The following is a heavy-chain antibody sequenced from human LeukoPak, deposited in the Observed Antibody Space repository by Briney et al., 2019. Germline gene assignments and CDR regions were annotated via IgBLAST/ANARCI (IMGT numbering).Heavy chain of an antibody. V-gene: IGHV1-8*01. Sequence: ASVTVSCKASGYTFTSYDINWVRQATGQGLEWMGWMNPNSGNTGYAQKFQGRVTMTRNTSISTAYMELSSLRSEDTAVYYCARGADHYYDFWSGYLNWFDPWGQGTLVTVSS. CDR2: MNPNSGNT. J-gene: IGHJ5*02. CDR1: GYTFTSYD. D-gene: IGHD3-3*01. CDR3: ARGADHYYDFWSGYLNWFDP.